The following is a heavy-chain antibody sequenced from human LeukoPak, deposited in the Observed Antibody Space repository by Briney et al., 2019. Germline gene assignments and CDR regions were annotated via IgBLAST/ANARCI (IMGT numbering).Heavy chain of an antibody. J-gene: IGHJ4*02. D-gene: IGHD5-24*01. V-gene: IGHV1-8*01. CDR3: ARAPGRDGYNLDY. Sequence: ASVKASCKASGYTFTSYDINWVRQATGQGLEWMGWMNPNSGNTGYAQKFQGRVTMTRNTSISTAYMELSSLRSEDTAVYYCARAPGRDGYNLDYWGQGTLVTVSS. CDR2: MNPNSGNT. CDR1: GYTFTSYD.